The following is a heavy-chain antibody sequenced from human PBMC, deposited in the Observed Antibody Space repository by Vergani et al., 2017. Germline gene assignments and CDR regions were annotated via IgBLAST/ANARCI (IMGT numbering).Heavy chain of an antibody. J-gene: IGHJ4*02. D-gene: IGHD6-13*01. Sequence: QVQLVESGGGVVQPGGSLRLSCAASGFTFSSYGMHWVRQAPGKGLEWVAFIRYDGSNKYYADSVKGRFTISSDNSKNTLYLQMNSLRAEDTAVYYCAKEGIAAGRAAFFTKYYFDYWGQGTLVTVSS. V-gene: IGHV3-30*02. CDR3: AKEGIAAGRAAFFTKYYFDY. CDR2: IRYDGSNK. CDR1: GFTFSSYG.